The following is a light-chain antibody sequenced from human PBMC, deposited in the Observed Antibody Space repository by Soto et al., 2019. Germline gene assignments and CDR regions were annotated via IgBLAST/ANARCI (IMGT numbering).Light chain of an antibody. CDR1: RSNIESNT. V-gene: IGLV1-44*01. Sequence: QSALTQPPSASGTPGQRVTISCSGSRSNIESNTVNWYQQLPGTAPKLLIFNNNQWPSGVPDRFSGSKSDTSASLAISGLQSGDEADYYCAAWDDSLNGWVFGGGTKLTVL. CDR3: AAWDDSLNGWV. CDR2: NNN. J-gene: IGLJ3*02.